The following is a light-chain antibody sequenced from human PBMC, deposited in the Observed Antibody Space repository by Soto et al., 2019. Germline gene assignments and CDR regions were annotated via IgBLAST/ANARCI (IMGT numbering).Light chain of an antibody. Sequence: DIQMTQSPSTLSASVGDRVTVTSRSSQSISNWLAWYQQKPGKAPKLLIYQAPRLDSGVPSRFRGSGSGTEFTHSLSSLQPDDFATYYGQHDNDFPWTFGQGTTVEI. V-gene: IGKV1-5*03. J-gene: IGKJ1*01. CDR2: QAP. CDR3: QHDNDFPWT. CDR1: QSISNW.